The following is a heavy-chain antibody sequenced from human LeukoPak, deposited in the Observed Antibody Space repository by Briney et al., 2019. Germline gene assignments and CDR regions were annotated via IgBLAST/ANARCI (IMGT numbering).Heavy chain of an antibody. CDR1: GFTFSSYA. CDR3: AKDPYSSSTADAFDI. J-gene: IGHJ3*02. Sequence: GGSLRLSCAASGFTFSSYAMSWVRQAPGKGLEWVSAISGSGGSTYCADSVKGRFTISRDNSKNTLYLQMNSLRAEDTAVYYCAKDPYSSSTADAFDIWGQGTMVTVSS. D-gene: IGHD6-6*01. V-gene: IGHV3-23*01. CDR2: ISGSGGST.